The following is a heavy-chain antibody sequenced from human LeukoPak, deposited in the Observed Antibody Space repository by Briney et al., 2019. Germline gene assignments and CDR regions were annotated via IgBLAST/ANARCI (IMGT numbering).Heavy chain of an antibody. D-gene: IGHD3-10*01. CDR3: ANTYALGNYYKGGFDP. J-gene: IGHJ5*02. CDR1: GYTFTDYY. V-gene: IGHV1-2*02. Sequence: GASVKVSCKASGYTFTDYYLHWVRQAPGQGPEWMGYINPNTDYTNYAQKFQGRVTMTRDKSISTAYMELSRLRSDDTAVYYCANTYALGNYYKGGFDPWGQGTLVTVSS. CDR2: INPNTDYT.